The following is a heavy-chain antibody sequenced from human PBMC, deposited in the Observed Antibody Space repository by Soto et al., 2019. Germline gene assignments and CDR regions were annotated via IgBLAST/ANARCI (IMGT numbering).Heavy chain of an antibody. CDR3: ATEAQRSQRLMVYTSPYYYYYGMDL. Sequence: SVKVSRKASGFTFTSSAVQWVRQARGQRLEWIGWIVVGSGNTNYAQKFQERVTITRDMSTSTAYMELSSLRSEDTAVYYCATEAQRSQRLMVYTSPYYYYYGMDLWG. CDR1: GFTFTSSA. CDR2: IVVGSGNT. D-gene: IGHD2-8*01. J-gene: IGHJ6*02. V-gene: IGHV1-58*01.